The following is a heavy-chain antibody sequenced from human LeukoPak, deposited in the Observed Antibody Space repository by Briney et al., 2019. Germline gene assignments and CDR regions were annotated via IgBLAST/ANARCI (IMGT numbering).Heavy chain of an antibody. CDR2: IRYDGSNK. Sequence: GGSLRLSCAASGFTFSSYGMHWVRQAPGKGLEWVAFIRYDGSNKYYADSVKGRFTISRDNSKNTLYLQMNSLRAEDTAVYYCAKVSSYYDSSGKDAFDYWGQGTLVTVSS. J-gene: IGHJ4*02. V-gene: IGHV3-30*02. CDR3: AKVSSYYDSSGKDAFDY. CDR1: GFTFSSYG. D-gene: IGHD3-22*01.